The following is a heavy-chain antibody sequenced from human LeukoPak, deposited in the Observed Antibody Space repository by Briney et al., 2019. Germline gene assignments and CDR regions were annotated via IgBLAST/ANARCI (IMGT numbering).Heavy chain of an antibody. CDR3: AKDGYNYGGSGHFDY. J-gene: IGHJ4*02. D-gene: IGHD3-22*01. V-gene: IGHV3-23*01. CDR2: ISGSGGAT. Sequence: PGGSLRLSCAASGFTFSTYAMHWVRQPPGKGLEWVSAISGSGGATYHADADSVKWRFISSRDNSKNTLYLQINSLRVEETAGYYCAKDGYNYGGSGHFDYWGQGTLVTVSS. CDR1: GFTFSTYA.